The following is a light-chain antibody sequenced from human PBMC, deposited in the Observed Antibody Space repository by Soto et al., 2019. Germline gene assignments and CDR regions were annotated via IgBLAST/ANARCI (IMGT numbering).Light chain of an antibody. CDR1: QSVSSY. CDR3: QQSSNWPSIT. V-gene: IGKV3-11*01. Sequence: EIVLTQSPATLSLSPGERATLSCRASQSVSSYLAWYQQKPGQAPRLLIYDASNRATAIPARFSGSGSGTDFTLTISSLKPEDFAVYYCQQSSNWPSITFGQGTRLEIK. CDR2: DAS. J-gene: IGKJ5*01.